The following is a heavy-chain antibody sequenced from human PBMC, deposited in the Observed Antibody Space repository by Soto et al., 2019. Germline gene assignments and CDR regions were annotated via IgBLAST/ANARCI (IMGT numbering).Heavy chain of an antibody. CDR1: GFTFNTYS. V-gene: IGHV3-48*02. CDR2: ISKSSSTI. J-gene: IGHJ4*02. Sequence: EVQLVESGGGLVQPGGSLRLSCAASGFTFNTYSMNWVRQAPGKGLEWVSYISKSSSTILYADSVKGRFSISRDNAKKSRYLQMNSLRDEDTAVYYCARDANDFGYYFDSWGQGTLVTVSS. D-gene: IGHD1-1*01. CDR3: ARDANDFGYYFDS.